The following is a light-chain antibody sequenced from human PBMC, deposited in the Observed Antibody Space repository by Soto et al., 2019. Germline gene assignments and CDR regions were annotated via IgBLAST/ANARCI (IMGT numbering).Light chain of an antibody. V-gene: IGLV2-23*01. CDR2: EGS. CDR1: SSDVGSYNL. J-gene: IGLJ2*01. Sequence: QYVLTQPASVSGSPGQSITISCTGTSSDVGSYNLVSWYQQHPGKAPKLMIYEGSKRPPGVSNRFSGSKSGNTASLTISGLQAEDEADYYCCSYAGSSDVVFGGGTKLSVL. CDR3: CSYAGSSDVV.